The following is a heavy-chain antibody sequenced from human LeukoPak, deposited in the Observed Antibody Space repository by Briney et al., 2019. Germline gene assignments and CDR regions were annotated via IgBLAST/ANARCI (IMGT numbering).Heavy chain of an antibody. Sequence: PGGSLRLSCAASGVTLSDHHMDWVRQGPGKGLEWVGRTRSKARRYTTEFAASVKGRFAIARDDSKNSMYLQMNNLKTEDTAVYYCTRDGGVGANTAFDIWGQGTLVTVSS. CDR1: GVTLSDHH. CDR3: TRDGGVGANTAFDI. D-gene: IGHD1-26*01. V-gene: IGHV3-72*01. J-gene: IGHJ3*02. CDR2: TRSKARRYTT.